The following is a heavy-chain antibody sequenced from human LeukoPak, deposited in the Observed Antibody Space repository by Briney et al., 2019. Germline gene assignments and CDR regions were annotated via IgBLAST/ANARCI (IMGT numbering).Heavy chain of an antibody. CDR3: AKDTCSTSCYIGALDI. J-gene: IGHJ3*02. V-gene: IGHV3-30*02. Sequence: GGSLRLSCAASGFTFTKYWMTWVRQAPGKGLEWVAFLRYDGTNTYYADPVKGRFTISRDNSKNTLFLEMNSLRAEDTAVYYCAKDTCSTSCYIGALDIWGLGTLVTVSS. D-gene: IGHD2-2*02. CDR1: GFTFTKYW. CDR2: LRYDGTNT.